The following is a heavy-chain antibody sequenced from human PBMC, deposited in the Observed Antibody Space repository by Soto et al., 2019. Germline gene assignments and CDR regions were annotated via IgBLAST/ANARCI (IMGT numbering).Heavy chain of an antibody. CDR3: AKAKGSKQLWSTGFDY. J-gene: IGHJ4*02. V-gene: IGHV3-30*18. CDR2: ISYDGSNK. D-gene: IGHD5-18*01. Sequence: GGSLRLSCAASGFTFSSYGMHWGRPAPGKGLEWVAVISYDGSNKYYAESVKGRFTISRDNSKNTLYLQMNSLRAEDTAVYYCAKAKGSKQLWSTGFDYWGQGTLVTVSS. CDR1: GFTFSSYG.